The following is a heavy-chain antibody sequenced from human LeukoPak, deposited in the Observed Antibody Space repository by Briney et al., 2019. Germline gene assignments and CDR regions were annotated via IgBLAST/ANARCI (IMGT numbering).Heavy chain of an antibody. V-gene: IGHV1-18*01. CDR2: ISAYNGNT. CDR3: ARAVMVAAAGIGWFDP. CDR1: GYTFTSYG. Sequence: ASVKVSCKASGYTFTSYGISWVRQAPGQGLEWMGWISAYNGNTNYAQKPQGRVTMTTDTSTSTAYMELRSLRSDDTAVYYCARAVMVAAAGIGWFDPWGQGTLVTVSS. D-gene: IGHD6-13*01. J-gene: IGHJ5*02.